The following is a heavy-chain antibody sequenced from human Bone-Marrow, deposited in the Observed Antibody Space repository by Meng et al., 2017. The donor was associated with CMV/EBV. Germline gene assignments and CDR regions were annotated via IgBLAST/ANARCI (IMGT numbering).Heavy chain of an antibody. CDR2: ISYGGLNE. J-gene: IGHJ6*02. D-gene: IGHD2-2*01. V-gene: IGHV3-30*04. CDR1: GFTFSSYN. CDR3: AKDSSTSLNYHYGLDV. Sequence: GESLKISCAASGFTFSSYNMHWVRQDPGKGPEWVAVISYGGLNEYYADSVKGRFTISRDDSKKTLYLQMNDLRVDDTAIYYCAKDSSTSLNYHYGLDVWGQGTTVTVSS.